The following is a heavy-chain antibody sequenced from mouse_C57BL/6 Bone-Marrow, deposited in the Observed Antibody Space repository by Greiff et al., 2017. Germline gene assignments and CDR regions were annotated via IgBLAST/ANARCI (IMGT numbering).Heavy chain of an antibody. CDR1: GFTFGSYA. V-gene: IGHV5-4*03. CDR3: ARGPLDY. J-gene: IGHJ4*01. CDR2: ISDGGSYT. Sequence: EVKLVESGGGLVKPGGSLKLSCAASGFTFGSYAMSWVRQTPEKRLEWVATISDGGSYTYYPENVKGRFTISRDNAKNNLYLQMSHLKAEDTAMYYCARGPLDYWGQGTSVTVSS.